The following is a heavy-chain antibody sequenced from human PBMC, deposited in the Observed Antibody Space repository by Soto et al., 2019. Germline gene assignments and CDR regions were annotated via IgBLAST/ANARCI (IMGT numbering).Heavy chain of an antibody. CDR2: INHSGST. D-gene: IGHD3-10*01. J-gene: IGHJ4*02. V-gene: IGHV4-34*01. CDR3: ARGPNKWRGPNRDYYGSGSYYGY. Sequence: QVQLQQWGAGLLKPSETLSLTCAVYGGSFSGYYWSWIRQPPGKGLEWIGEINHSGSTNYNPSLKSRVTLSVDPSKNQFSLKLSSVTAADTAVYYCARGPNKWRGPNRDYYGSGSYYGYWGQGTLVTVSS. CDR1: GGSFSGYY.